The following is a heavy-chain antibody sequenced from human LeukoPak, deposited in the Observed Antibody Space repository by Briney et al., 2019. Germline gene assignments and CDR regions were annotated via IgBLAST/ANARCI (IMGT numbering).Heavy chain of an antibody. V-gene: IGHV3-23*01. D-gene: IGHD1-26*01. CDR1: GWTFDSYA. J-gene: IGHJ4*02. CDR3: EKGNSARCGSYYGDY. CDR2: ISGSGSST. Sequence: WGSLRLSCAASGWTFDSYAMSLGRQAPGRGVGCVLAISGSGSSTYYADSVKGRFTITRDNSKNTLYLQMDSLRIEDTAEYYCEKGNSARCGSYYGDYWGQGTLVTVSS.